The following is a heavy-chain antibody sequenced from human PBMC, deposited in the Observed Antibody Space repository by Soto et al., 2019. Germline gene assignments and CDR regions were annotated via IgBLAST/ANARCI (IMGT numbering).Heavy chain of an antibody. V-gene: IGHV1-69*02. CDR1: GGTFSSYT. CDR2: IIPILGIA. J-gene: IGHJ6*02. D-gene: IGHD5-18*01. CDR3: ARYLDTAMASYYYGMDV. Sequence: QVQLVQSGAEVKKPGSSVKVSCKASGGTFSSYTISWVRQAPGRGLEWMGRIIPILGIANYAQKFQGRVTITADKSTSTAYMGLSSLRSEDTAVYYCARYLDTAMASYYYGMDVWGQGTTVTVSS.